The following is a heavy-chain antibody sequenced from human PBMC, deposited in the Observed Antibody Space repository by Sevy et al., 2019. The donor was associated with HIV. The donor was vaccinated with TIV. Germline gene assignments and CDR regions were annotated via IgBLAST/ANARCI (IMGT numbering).Heavy chain of an antibody. V-gene: IGHV3-11*06. CDR1: GFTFSDYY. J-gene: IGHJ4*02. Sequence: GGSLRLSCAVSGFTFSDYYMSWIRQAPGKGLEWVSDISSGSTYTKYADSVKGRFTISRDNAKNSLYLQMNCLRVEDTAVYYCSRDRRNYAGQYFDYWGQGTLVTVSS. CDR3: SRDRRNYAGQYFDY. CDR2: ISSGSTYT. D-gene: IGHD1-7*01.